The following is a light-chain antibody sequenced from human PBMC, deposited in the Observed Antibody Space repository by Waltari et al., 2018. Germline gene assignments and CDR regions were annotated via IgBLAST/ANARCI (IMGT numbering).Light chain of an antibody. CDR2: KTS. CDR1: QTIGNW. J-gene: IGKJ1*01. V-gene: IGKV1-5*03. Sequence: DIQMTPSPSTVSASIGDRVTITCRASQTIGNWLAWYQKKPGQAPKPLIYKTSSLDLGVPFTFSGSRSGTEFTLTISSLRPDDFATYYCLQYDAYPWTFGHGTRVEVK. CDR3: LQYDAYPWT.